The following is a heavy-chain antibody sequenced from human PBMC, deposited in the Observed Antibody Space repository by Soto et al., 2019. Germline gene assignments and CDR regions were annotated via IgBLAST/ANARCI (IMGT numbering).Heavy chain of an antibody. J-gene: IGHJ4*02. D-gene: IGHD5-12*01. CDR2: IYHSGST. Sequence: SETLCITCAASGGAISTCNWWSWVRQPPGKGLEWIGEIYHSGSTNYNPSLKSRVTISVDKSKNQFSLKLSSVTAADTAVYYCAARGRGNYWGQGTLVT. V-gene: IGHV4-4*02. CDR1: GGAISTCNW. CDR3: AARGRGNY.